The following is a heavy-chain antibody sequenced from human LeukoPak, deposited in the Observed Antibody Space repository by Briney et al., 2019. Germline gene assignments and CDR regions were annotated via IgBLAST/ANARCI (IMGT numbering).Heavy chain of an antibody. D-gene: IGHD3-22*01. Sequence: SGPTLVKPTQTLTLTCTFSGFSLTTRGVGVAWIPQPPGQALEWLALIYWNDDKRYSPSLKSRLTITKDTSKNQVVLTMTNMDPVDTARYYCAHTARGSSGYSAQHWGQGTLVAVSS. CDR2: IYWNDDK. V-gene: IGHV2-5*01. CDR1: GFSLTTRGVG. CDR3: AHTARGSSGYSAQH. J-gene: IGHJ1*01.